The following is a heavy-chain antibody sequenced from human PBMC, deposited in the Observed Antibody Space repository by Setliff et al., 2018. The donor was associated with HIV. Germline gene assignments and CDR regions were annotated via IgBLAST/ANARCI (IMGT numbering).Heavy chain of an antibody. CDR3: AKTPLY. CDR2: IRYDGSDK. Sequence: PGGSLRLSCEASAFIFTTYGMHWVRQAPGKGLEWIAFIRYDGSDKYYVDSVKGRFTVSRDNSKNTLYLQMNSLRAEDTAVYYCAKTPLYWGQGTLVTVSS. V-gene: IGHV3-30*02. J-gene: IGHJ4*02. CDR1: AFIFTTYG.